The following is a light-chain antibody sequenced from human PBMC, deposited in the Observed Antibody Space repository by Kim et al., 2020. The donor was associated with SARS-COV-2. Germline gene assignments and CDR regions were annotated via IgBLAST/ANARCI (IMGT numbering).Light chain of an antibody. V-gene: IGLV2-14*03. CDR1: SSDVGAYNF. Sequence: GPSITISCTGTSSDVGAYNFVSWLQHHPGKAPRLIIYDVTKRPSGVSDRFSGSKSGNTASLTISGLQAEDEADYYCVSSTVTTAPLFGGGTKLTVL. CDR3: VSSTVTTAPL. CDR2: DVT. J-gene: IGLJ2*01.